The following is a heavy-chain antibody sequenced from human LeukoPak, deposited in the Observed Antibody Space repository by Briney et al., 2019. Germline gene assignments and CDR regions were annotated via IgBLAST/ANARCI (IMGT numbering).Heavy chain of an antibody. Sequence: GASVKVSCKASGYTFTSYDINWVRQATGQGLEWMGWMNPNSGNTGYAQKFQGRVTMTRNTSISTAYMELSSLRSEDTAVHCCARWTSSTNRNYYYYYGMDVWGQGPTDTVSS. J-gene: IGHJ6*02. CDR1: GYTFTSYD. CDR2: MNPNSGNT. D-gene: IGHD2-2*01. V-gene: IGHV1-8*01. CDR3: ARWTSSTNRNYYYYYGMDV.